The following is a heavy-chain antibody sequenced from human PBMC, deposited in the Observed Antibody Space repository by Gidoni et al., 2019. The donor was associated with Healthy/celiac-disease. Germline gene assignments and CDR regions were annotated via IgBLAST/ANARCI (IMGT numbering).Heavy chain of an antibody. V-gene: IGHV3-21*01. CDR2: ISSSSSYI. D-gene: IGHD3-10*01. J-gene: IGHJ5*02. CDR1: GFTFSSYS. CDR3: ARSDTPGWTMVRGANPWFDP. Sequence: EVQLVESGGVLVKPGGSLGLSCAASGFTFSSYSMHWVRQAPGQGLEWFSSISSSSSYIYYADSVKGRFTISRDNAKNSLYLQMNSLRAEDTAVYYCARSDTPGWTMVRGANPWFDPWGQGTLVTVSS.